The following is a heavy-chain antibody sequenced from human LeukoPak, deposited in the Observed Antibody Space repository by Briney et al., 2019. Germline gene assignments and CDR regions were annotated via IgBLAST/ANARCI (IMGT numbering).Heavy chain of an antibody. Sequence: LRLSCAASGFTFSSYEMNWVRQPPGKGLEWIATISYSGSTFYIPSLKSRVTISVDTSKNQFSLKLGSVTAADTAVYYCARQGRSYCSGGSCYPSGFDIWGQGTVVTVSS. CDR1: GFTFSSYE. D-gene: IGHD2-15*01. J-gene: IGHJ3*02. CDR2: ISYSGST. CDR3: ARQGRSYCSGGSCYPSGFDI. V-gene: IGHV4-39*01.